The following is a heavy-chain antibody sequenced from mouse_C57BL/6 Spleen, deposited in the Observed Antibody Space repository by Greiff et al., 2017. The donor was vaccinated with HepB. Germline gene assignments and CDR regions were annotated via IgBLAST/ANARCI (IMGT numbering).Heavy chain of an antibody. CDR2: ISYSGST. Sequence: EVKLQESGPGLAKPSQTLSLTCSVTGYSITSDYWNWIRKFPGNKLEYMGYISYSGSTYYNPSLKSRISITRDTSKNQYYLQLNSVTTEDTATYYCARGPNYYGSSYTYWYFDVWGTGTTVTVSS. V-gene: IGHV3-8*01. CDR1: GYSITSDY. CDR3: ARGPNYYGSSYTYWYFDV. J-gene: IGHJ1*03. D-gene: IGHD1-1*01.